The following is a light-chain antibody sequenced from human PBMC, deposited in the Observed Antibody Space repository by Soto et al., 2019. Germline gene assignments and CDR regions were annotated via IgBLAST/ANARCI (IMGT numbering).Light chain of an antibody. CDR1: SSDVGGYDY. CDR2: DVN. CDR3: CSYAGSYTNV. J-gene: IGLJ1*01. V-gene: IGLV2-11*01. Sequence: QSALTQPRAVSGSPGQSVTISCTGTSSDVGGYDYVSWYQQHPGKAPKLMIYDVNKRPSGVPDRFSGSKSGNTASLTISGLQADDEADYYCCSYAGSYTNVFGTGTKVTVL.